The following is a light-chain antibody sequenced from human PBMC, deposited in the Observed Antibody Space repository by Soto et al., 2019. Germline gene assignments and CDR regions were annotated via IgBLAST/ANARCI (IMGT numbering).Light chain of an antibody. V-gene: IGKV3-15*01. Sequence: EIVMTQSPATLSVSPGERATLSGRASQSVSSNLAWYQQKPGQAPSLLIYGASARATGIPARFSGSGSGTEFTLTISSLQSEDCAVYYCQHYNNWPFTFGQGTKLEIK. CDR3: QHYNNWPFT. CDR2: GAS. CDR1: QSVSSN. J-gene: IGKJ2*01.